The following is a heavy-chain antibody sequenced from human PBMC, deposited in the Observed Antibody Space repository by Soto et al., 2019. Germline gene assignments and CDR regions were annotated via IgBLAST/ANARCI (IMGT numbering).Heavy chain of an antibody. CDR2: INGYNGNT. CDR1: GYSFTNYG. CDR3: AASTATSSL. J-gene: IGHJ4*02. Sequence: QVQLVQSGAEVKKPGASVKVSCKASGYSFTNYGFSWERQAPGQGLEWMGWINGYNGNTNYAPKLQGRFTMTTDTSTSTAYMELGSLTSDDTAVYFCAASTATSSLWGQGTLVTVSS. D-gene: IGHD1-1*01. V-gene: IGHV1-18*01.